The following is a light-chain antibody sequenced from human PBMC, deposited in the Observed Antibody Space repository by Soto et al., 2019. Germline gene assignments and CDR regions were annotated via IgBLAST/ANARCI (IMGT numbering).Light chain of an antibody. J-gene: IGKJ1*01. CDR1: QTVRTN. CDR3: QQYNNWPWT. V-gene: IGKV3-15*01. Sequence: EFVLTQSPGTLSLSPGERATLYCRASQTVRTNYLAWYQQKPGQAPRLLIYGASTRATGIPARFSGSGSGTEFTLTISSLQSEDFAVYYCQQYNNWPWTFGQGTKVDIK. CDR2: GAS.